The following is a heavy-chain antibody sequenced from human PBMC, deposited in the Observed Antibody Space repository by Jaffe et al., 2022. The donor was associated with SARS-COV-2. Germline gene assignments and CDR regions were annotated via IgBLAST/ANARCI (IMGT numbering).Heavy chain of an antibody. CDR3: ARVGRGGGWYRNNYMGV. V-gene: IGHV3-13*01. J-gene: IGHJ6*03. D-gene: IGHD6-19*01. CDR1: GFTFSNYD. CDR2: VHTGGDT. Sequence: EVQLVESGGGLVQPGGSLRLSCAASGFTFSNYDMHWVRQATGKGLEWVSGVHTGGDTYYPGSVKGRFTVSRENAKNSLYLQMNSLRAGDTAVYYCARVGRGGGWYRNNYMGVWGKGTTVIVSS.